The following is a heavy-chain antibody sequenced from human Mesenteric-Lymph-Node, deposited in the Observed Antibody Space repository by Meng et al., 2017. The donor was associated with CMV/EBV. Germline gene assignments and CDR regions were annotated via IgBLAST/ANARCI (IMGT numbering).Heavy chain of an antibody. D-gene: IGHD6-6*01. Sequence: ASVKVSCKASGYTFTGYYMHWVRQAPGQGLELMGWINPNSGGTNYAQKFQGRVTMTRDTSISTAYMELSRLRSDDTAVYYCARTYSSSSLYYFYGMDVWGQGTTVTVSS. J-gene: IGHJ6*02. CDR2: INPNSGGT. CDR3: ARTYSSSSLYYFYGMDV. CDR1: GYTFTGYY. V-gene: IGHV1-2*02.